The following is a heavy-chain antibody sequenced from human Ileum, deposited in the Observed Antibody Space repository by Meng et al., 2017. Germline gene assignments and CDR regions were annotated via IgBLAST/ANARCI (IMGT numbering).Heavy chain of an antibody. CDR1: GGSISSGDYY. CDR3: AASLDGNRFDP. Sequence: VQLQESGPGLVKCSQTLARTCTVSGGSISSGDYYWSWIRQPPGKGLEWIGYIFDTGPPSYSPPLRSRLSISMDTSKNQFSLRLTSVSAADTAVYYCAASLDGNRFDPWGQGTLVTVSS. V-gene: IGHV4-30-4*01. J-gene: IGHJ5*02. CDR2: IFDTGPP. D-gene: IGHD1-26*01.